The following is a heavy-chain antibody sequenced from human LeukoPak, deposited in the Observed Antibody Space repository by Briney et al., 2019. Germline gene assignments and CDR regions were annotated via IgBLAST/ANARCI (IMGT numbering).Heavy chain of an antibody. CDR3: ARDSGSSSPHAYYYYGMDV. V-gene: IGHV3-30*02. CDR1: GFTFSSYG. J-gene: IGHJ6*02. CDR2: IRYDGSNK. Sequence: GGSLRLSCAAFGFTFSSYGMHWVRQAPGEGLEWVAFIRYDGSNKYYADSVKGRFTISRDNSKNTLYLQMNSLRAEDTAVYYCARDSGSSSPHAYYYYGMDVWGQGTTVTVSS. D-gene: IGHD3-10*01.